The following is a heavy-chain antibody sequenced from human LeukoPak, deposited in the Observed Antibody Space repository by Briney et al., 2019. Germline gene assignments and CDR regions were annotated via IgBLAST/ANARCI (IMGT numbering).Heavy chain of an antibody. CDR2: IYSGGST. J-gene: IGHJ4*02. Sequence: GGSLRLSCAASGFTVSTNYMTWVRQAPGKGLEWVSVIYSGGSTFYADSVKGRFTISRDNSKNTLYLQMNSLRAEDTAVYYCARASIAASGYYFEYWGQGTLVTVSS. D-gene: IGHD6-6*01. CDR3: ARASIAASGYYFEY. V-gene: IGHV3-66*02. CDR1: GFTVSTNY.